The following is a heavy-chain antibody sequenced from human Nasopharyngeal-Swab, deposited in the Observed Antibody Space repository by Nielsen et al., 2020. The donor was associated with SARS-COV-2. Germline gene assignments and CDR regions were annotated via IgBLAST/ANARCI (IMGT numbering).Heavy chain of an antibody. J-gene: IGHJ4*02. CDR3: ARVSGQTLGDC. CDR1: GFTFSTYW. V-gene: IGHV3-7*01. CDR2: IKEDGSEK. Sequence: GSLRLSCAASGFTFSTYWMSWVRQAPGKGLEWVANIKEDGSEKDYVDSVKGRFTISRDNARNSLYLQMHSLRPDDTAVYYCARVSGQTLGDCWGQGTLVTVSS.